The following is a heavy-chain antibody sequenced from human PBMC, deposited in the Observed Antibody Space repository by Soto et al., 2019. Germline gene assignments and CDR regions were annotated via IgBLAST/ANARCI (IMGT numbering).Heavy chain of an antibody. Sequence: GASVKVPCKASGGTFSRYTISWVRQAPGQELEWMGRMNPNIGNTGYAQKFQGRVTMTRNTSISTAYMELSSLRSEDTAVYYCARGMTTVGYYYYYYMDVWGKGTTVTVSS. V-gene: IGHV1-8*01. D-gene: IGHD4-17*01. CDR1: GGTFSRYT. CDR3: ARGMTTVGYYYYYYMDV. J-gene: IGHJ6*03. CDR2: MNPNIGNT.